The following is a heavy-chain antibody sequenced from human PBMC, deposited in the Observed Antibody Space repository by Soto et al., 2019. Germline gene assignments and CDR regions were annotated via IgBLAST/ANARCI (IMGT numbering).Heavy chain of an antibody. CDR1: GGSISSSNW. CDR3: ARDVWTVTTPYYFDY. CDR2: IYHSGST. Sequence: QVQLQESGPGLVKPSGTLSLTCAVSGGSISSSNWWSWVRQPPGKGLEWIGEIYHSGSTNYNPSLKRRVTISVDKSKNQFSVKLSSVTAADTAVYYCARDVWTVTTPYYFDYWGQGTLVTVSS. J-gene: IGHJ4*02. D-gene: IGHD4-17*01. V-gene: IGHV4-4*02.